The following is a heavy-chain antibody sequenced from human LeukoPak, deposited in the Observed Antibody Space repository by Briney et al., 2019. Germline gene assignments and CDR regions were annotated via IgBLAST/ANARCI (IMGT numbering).Heavy chain of an antibody. D-gene: IGHD5-18*01. CDR3: ARDPGYSYGRGDYFDY. CDR2: ISSSSSTI. CDR1: GFTFSSYS. Sequence: PGGSLRLSCAASGFTFSSYSMNWVRQAPGKGLEWVSYISSSSSTIYYADSVKGRFTISRDNAKNSLCLQMNSLRAEDTAVYYCARDPGYSYGRGDYFDYWGQGTLVTVSS. J-gene: IGHJ4*02. V-gene: IGHV3-48*01.